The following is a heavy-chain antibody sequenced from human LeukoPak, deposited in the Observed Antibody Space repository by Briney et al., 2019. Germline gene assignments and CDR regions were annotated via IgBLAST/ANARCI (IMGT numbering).Heavy chain of an antibody. Sequence: GGSLRLSCAASGFAFSSFSMNWVRQAPGKGLEWVSTLSTSGAATYYADSVKGRFTISRDNSQNTLYLQMNSLRAEDTAVYYCAKELNYGDYLFDYWGQGTLVTVSS. J-gene: IGHJ4*02. CDR3: AKELNYGDYLFDY. CDR1: GFAFSSFS. D-gene: IGHD4-17*01. V-gene: IGHV3-23*01. CDR2: LSTSGAAT.